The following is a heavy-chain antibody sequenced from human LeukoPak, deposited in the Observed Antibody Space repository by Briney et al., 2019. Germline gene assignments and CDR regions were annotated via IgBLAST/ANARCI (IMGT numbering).Heavy chain of an antibody. Sequence: GGSLRLSCAASGFIFSNYAMSWVRQVPGRGLEWVSTISSRGDSTYVADSVKGRFTISRDNSKNSLCLQMNTVRAEDTAVYYCVKGPRPDITVAHTVENWGQGTLVTVSS. CDR3: VKGPRPDITVAHTVEN. CDR1: GFIFSNYA. D-gene: IGHD6-19*01. CDR2: ISSRGDST. J-gene: IGHJ4*02. V-gene: IGHV3-23*01.